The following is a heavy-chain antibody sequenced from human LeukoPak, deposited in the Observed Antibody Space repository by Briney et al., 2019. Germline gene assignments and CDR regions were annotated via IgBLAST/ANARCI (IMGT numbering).Heavy chain of an antibody. CDR3: ARDQIPLNLDWLPGY. V-gene: IGHV3-30-3*01. D-gene: IGHD3-9*01. CDR2: ISYDGSNK. Sequence: PGRSLRLSCAASGFTFSSYAMHWVRQAPGKGLEWVAVISYDGSNKYYADSVKGRFTISRDNSKNTLYLQMNSLRAEDTAVYYCARDQIPLNLDWLPGYWGQGTLVTVSS. CDR1: GFTFSSYA. J-gene: IGHJ4*02.